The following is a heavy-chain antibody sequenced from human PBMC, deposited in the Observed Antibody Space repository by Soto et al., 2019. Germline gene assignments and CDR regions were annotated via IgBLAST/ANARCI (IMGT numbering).Heavy chain of an antibody. CDR1: GFTFKESA. CDR2: ISDTGAST. CDR3: AKGRGSGWAWYFDN. D-gene: IGHD6-19*01. Sequence: SLRLSCEASGFTFKESAMNWVRQAAGKGLEWVASISDTGASTWYAESVRGRLSISRDNSKNTLYLQMNSLRGEDTAVYYCAKGRGSGWAWYFDNWGQGTLVTVSS. V-gene: IGHV3-23*01. J-gene: IGHJ4*02.